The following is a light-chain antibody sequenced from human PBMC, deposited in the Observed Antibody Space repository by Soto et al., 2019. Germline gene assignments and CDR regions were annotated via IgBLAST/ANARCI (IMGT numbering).Light chain of an antibody. J-gene: IGLJ3*02. Sequence: QSALTQPASVSGSPGQSITISCTGTSSDVGGYSYVSWYQQHPGKAPKLMIYEVFNRPSGVSSRFSGSKSGNTASLTISGLQAEDEADYYCSSYTSSSTPWVFGGGTKVTVL. V-gene: IGLV2-14*01. CDR2: EVF. CDR3: SSYTSSSTPWV. CDR1: SSDVGGYSY.